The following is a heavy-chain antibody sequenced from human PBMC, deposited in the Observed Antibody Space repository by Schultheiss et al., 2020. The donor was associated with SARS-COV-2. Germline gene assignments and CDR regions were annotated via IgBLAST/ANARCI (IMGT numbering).Heavy chain of an antibody. CDR1: GFTFGDYA. D-gene: IGHD4-23*01. J-gene: IGHJ4*02. Sequence: GGSLRLSCTASGFTFGDYAMSWFRQAPGKGLEWVGFIRSKAYGGTTEYAASVKGRFTISRDDSKSIAYLQMNSLKTEDTAVYYCTTVVTQGSFDYWGQGTLVTVSS. CDR3: TTVVTQGSFDY. CDR2: IRSKAYGGTT. V-gene: IGHV3-49*03.